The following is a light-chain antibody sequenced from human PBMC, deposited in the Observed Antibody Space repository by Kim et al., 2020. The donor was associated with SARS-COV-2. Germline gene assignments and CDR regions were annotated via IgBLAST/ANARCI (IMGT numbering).Light chain of an antibody. V-gene: IGKV3-11*01. J-gene: IGKJ1*01. CDR1: QSVSRY. CDR3: QQRSNWWT. Sequence: EIVLTQSPATLSLSPGERATLSCRASQSVSRYLAWYQHKPGQDPRLLIYDASNRATGIPARFSGSGSGTDFTLTISSLEPEDFAVYYCQQRSNWWTFGQGTKVDIK. CDR2: DAS.